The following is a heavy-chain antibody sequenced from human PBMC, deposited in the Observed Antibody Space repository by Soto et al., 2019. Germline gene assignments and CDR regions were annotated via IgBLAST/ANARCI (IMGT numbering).Heavy chain of an antibody. Sequence: VQLVESGGGLVKPGGSLRLSCVASGFTFSDYYMTWIRQAPGKGPEWISYINGGGDVIAYADSVKGRFTISRDNARRSVYQQMNSLTVDDTAVYYCSRDPRLVDYWGQGTLVTVSS. CDR2: INGGGDVI. D-gene: IGHD1-26*01. V-gene: IGHV3-11*01. CDR1: GFTFSDYY. J-gene: IGHJ4*02. CDR3: SRDPRLVDY.